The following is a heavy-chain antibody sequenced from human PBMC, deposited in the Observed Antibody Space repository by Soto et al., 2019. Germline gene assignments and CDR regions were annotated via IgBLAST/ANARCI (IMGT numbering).Heavy chain of an antibody. J-gene: IGHJ5*02. CDR1: GFTFSGYA. CDR3: AKCGGLQRHNWFDP. Sequence: GGSLRLSCSASGFTFSGYAMSWVRQAPGKGLEWVSAISGSGGSTYYADSVKGRFTISRDNSKNTLYLQMNSLRAEDTAVYYCAKCGGLQRHNWFDPWGQGTLVTVSS. CDR2: ISGSGGST. D-gene: IGHD1-1*01. V-gene: IGHV3-23*01.